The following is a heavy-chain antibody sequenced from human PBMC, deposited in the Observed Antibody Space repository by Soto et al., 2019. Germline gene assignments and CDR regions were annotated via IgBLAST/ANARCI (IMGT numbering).Heavy chain of an antibody. J-gene: IGHJ4*02. V-gene: IGHV1-58*01. D-gene: IGHD6-13*01. Sequence: SVKVSCKASGFTFTSSAVQWVRQARGQRLEWIGWIVVGSGNTNYAQKFQERVTITRDMSTSTAYMELSSLRSEDTAVYYCAAPHGRYSSSWYYFDYWGQGTLVTVSS. CDR3: AAPHGRYSSSWYYFDY. CDR2: IVVGSGNT. CDR1: GFTFTSSA.